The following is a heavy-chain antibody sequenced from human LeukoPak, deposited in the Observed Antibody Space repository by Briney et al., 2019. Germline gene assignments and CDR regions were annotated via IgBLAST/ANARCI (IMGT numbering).Heavy chain of an antibody. Sequence: GSLRLSCAASGFTFSSYAMSWVRQAPGKGLEWVSAISGSGGSTYYADSVKGRFTISRDNSKNTLYLQMNSLRAEDTAVYYCAKELRITMVRGVIMKQRFDYWGQGTLVTVSS. CDR2: ISGSGGST. CDR3: AKELRITMVRGVIMKQRFDY. CDR1: GFTFSSYA. V-gene: IGHV3-23*01. J-gene: IGHJ4*02. D-gene: IGHD3-10*01.